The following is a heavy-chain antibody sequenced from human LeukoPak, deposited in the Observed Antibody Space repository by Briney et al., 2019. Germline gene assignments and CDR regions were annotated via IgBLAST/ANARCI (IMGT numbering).Heavy chain of an antibody. CDR2: IWYDGSNK. CDR1: GFTFSSYG. J-gene: IGHJ4*02. D-gene: IGHD1-26*01. CDR3: ARAEYSGSYCGY. Sequence: GRSLRLSCAASGFTFSSYGMHWVRQAPGKGLEWVAVIWYDGSNKYYADSVKGRFTISRDNSKNTLYLQMNSLRAEDTAVYYCARAEYSGSYCGYWGQGTLVTVSS. V-gene: IGHV3-33*01.